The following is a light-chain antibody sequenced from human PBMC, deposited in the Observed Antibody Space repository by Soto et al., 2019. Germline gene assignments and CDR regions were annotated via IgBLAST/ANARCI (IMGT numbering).Light chain of an antibody. CDR2: RVS. CDR1: QGLVHSDGNTY. V-gene: IGKV2-30*02. J-gene: IGKJ3*01. Sequence: DVVLTQSPLSLPVTIGQPASISCRSSQGLVHSDGNTYLNWFHQRPGQSPRRLLYRVSNRDSGVPDGLRGSGSGPDFTLKITRVEAEDVGVSYCMQGTPSITFGPGTKVDI. CDR3: MQGTPSIT.